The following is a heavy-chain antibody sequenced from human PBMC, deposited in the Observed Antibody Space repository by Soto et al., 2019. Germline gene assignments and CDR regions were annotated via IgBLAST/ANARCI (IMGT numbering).Heavy chain of an antibody. V-gene: IGHV1-3*01. Sequence: ASVKVSCKASGYTFTSYAMHWVRQAPGQRLEWMGWINAGNGNTKYSQKFQGRVTITRDTSASTAYMELSSLRSEDTAVYYCARDHVILDPADYYYYYMDVWSKGNTVTVS. CDR3: ARDHVILDPADYYYYYMDV. CDR1: GYTFTSYA. CDR2: INAGNGNT. D-gene: IGHD3-16*02. J-gene: IGHJ6*03.